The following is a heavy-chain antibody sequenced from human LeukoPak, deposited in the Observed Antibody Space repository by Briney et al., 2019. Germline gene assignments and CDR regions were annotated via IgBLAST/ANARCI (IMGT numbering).Heavy chain of an antibody. CDR1: GSTVTSYG. Sequence: ASVKLSCTASGSTVTSYGISWVREAPGQRLEWMGGINPNSGGTNYAQKFQGRVTMTRDTSISTAYMELSRLRSDDTAVYYCARRARGSASTHFDYWGQGTLVTVSS. CDR2: INPNSGGT. V-gene: IGHV1-2*02. CDR3: ARRARGSASTHFDY. D-gene: IGHD6-6*01. J-gene: IGHJ4*02.